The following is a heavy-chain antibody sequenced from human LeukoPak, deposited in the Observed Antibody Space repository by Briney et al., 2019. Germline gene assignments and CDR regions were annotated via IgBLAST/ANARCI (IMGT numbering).Heavy chain of an antibody. D-gene: IGHD6-19*01. CDR1: GFTFSNYG. J-gene: IGHJ4*02. V-gene: IGHV3-33*01. Sequence: GGSLRLSCAASGFTFSNYGMHWVGQAPGKGLEWVAVIWYDGTNKYYADSVKGRFTISRDNSKNMQYLQMNSLGVEDTAVYYCARDLGSGWYDYWGQGTLVTVSS. CDR2: IWYDGTNK. CDR3: ARDLGSGWYDY.